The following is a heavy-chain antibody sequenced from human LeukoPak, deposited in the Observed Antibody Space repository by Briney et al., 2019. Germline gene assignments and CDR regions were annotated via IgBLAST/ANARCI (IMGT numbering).Heavy chain of an antibody. V-gene: IGHV3-30*02. CDR1: GVTFSSYG. Sequence: GGSLRLSCAASGVTFSSYGMHWVRQAPGKGLEWVAFIRDDGSNKYYADSVKGRVTISRDNSKNTLYLQMNSLRAEDTAVYYCAKYPYYYHSSGYYYFDYWGQGTLVTVSS. D-gene: IGHD3-22*01. J-gene: IGHJ4*02. CDR3: AKYPYYYHSSGYYYFDY. CDR2: IRDDGSNK.